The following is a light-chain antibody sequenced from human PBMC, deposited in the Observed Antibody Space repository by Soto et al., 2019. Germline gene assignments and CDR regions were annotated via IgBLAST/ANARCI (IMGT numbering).Light chain of an antibody. CDR3: QQRSNFIT. CDR1: QSVSSN. J-gene: IGKJ5*01. CDR2: GAS. Sequence: EIVMTQSPATLSVSPGERATLSCRASQSVSSNLAWYQQKPGQAPRLLIYGASTRATGIPARFSGSGYGADFTLTISSLEPEDFAVYYCQQRSNFITVGQGTRLEIK. V-gene: IGKV3-15*01.